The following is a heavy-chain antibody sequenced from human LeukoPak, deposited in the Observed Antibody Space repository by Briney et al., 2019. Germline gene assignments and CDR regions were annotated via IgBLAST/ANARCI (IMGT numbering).Heavy chain of an antibody. CDR3: ATDCSGGSCYDY. J-gene: IGHJ4*02. Sequence: GGSLRLSCAASGFTFSSYGMHWVRQAPGKGLEWVAVISYDGSNKYYADSVKGRFTISRDNSKNTLYLQMNSLGAEDTAVYYCATDCSGGSCYDYWGQGTLVTVSS. D-gene: IGHD2-15*01. CDR2: ISYDGSNK. CDR1: GFTFSSYG. V-gene: IGHV3-30*03.